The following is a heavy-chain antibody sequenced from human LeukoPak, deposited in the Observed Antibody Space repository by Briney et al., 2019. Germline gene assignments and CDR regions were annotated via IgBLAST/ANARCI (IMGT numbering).Heavy chain of an antibody. CDR2: INPNSGGT. J-gene: IGHJ5*02. Sequence: ASEKVSCKASGYTFTGYYMHWVRQAPGQGLEWMGWINPNSGGTNYAQKFQGRVTMTRDTSISTAYMELSRLRSDDTAVYYCARARDIVVVVAAHPWGQGTLVTVSS. V-gene: IGHV1-2*02. CDR1: GYTFTGYY. D-gene: IGHD2-15*01. CDR3: ARARDIVVVVAAHP.